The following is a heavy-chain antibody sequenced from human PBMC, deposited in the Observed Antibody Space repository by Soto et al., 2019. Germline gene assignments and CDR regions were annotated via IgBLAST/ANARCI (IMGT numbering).Heavy chain of an antibody. V-gene: IGHV1-46*01. J-gene: IGHJ4*02. D-gene: IGHD3-22*01. CDR3: ARDGDYYYYDSSGYYFDY. Sequence: QVQLVQSGAEVKKPGASVKVSCKASGYTFTSYYMHWVRQAPGQGLEWMGIINPSGGSTSYAQKFQGRVTMTRDTSTSTVYRELSSLRSEDTAVYYCARDGDYYYYDSSGYYFDYWGQGTLVAVCS. CDR1: GYTFTSYY. CDR2: INPSGGST.